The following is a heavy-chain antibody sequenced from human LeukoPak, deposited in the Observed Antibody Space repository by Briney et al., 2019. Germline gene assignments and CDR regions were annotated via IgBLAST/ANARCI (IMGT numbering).Heavy chain of an antibody. CDR3: ARDIDYGSGSYYIDY. CDR2: ISYDGSNK. V-gene: IGHV3-30*03. CDR1: GFTFSSYG. Sequence: GGSLRLSCAASGFTFSSYGMHWVRQAPGKGLEWVAVISYDGSNKYYADSVKGRFTISRDNSKNTLYLQMNSLRSEDTAVYYCARDIDYGSGSYYIDYWGQGTLVTVSS. D-gene: IGHD3-10*01. J-gene: IGHJ4*02.